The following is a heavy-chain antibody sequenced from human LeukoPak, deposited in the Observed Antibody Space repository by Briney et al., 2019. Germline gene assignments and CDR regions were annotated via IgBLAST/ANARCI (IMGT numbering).Heavy chain of an antibody. CDR2: IYSGDSDT. D-gene: IGHD2-15*01. CDR3: ARLSDGGDYFDY. CDR1: GYSFTSYW. J-gene: IGHJ4*02. V-gene: IGHV5-51*01. Sequence: GESLKISCKGFGYSFTSYWIGWVGQMPGKGLGWMGIIYSGDSDTTYSPSFQGQVTISAGKSISTAYLQWSSLKASDTAMYYCARLSDGGDYFDYWGQGTLVTVSS.